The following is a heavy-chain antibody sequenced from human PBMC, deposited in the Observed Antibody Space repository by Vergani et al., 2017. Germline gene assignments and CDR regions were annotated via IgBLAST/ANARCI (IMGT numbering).Heavy chain of an antibody. CDR3: AREIMTAVGTRLSYFDD. Sequence: QVQLVQSGAEVKKPGASVKVSCKASGYTFTTFAVHWVRQAPGQRLEWMAWINPGNGNIKYSQKFQGRVTITRDTSASTAYMELSSLRSEDTAVYYCAREIMTAVGTRLSYFDDWGQGTLVTVSS. CDR2: INPGNGNI. V-gene: IGHV1-3*01. J-gene: IGHJ4*02. CDR1: GYTFTTFA. D-gene: IGHD6-13*01.